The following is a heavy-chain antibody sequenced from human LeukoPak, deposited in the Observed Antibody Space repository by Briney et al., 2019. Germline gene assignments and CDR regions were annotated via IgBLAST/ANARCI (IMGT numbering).Heavy chain of an antibody. V-gene: IGHV3-30*04. D-gene: IGHD4-17*01. Sequence: GGSLRLSCAASGFPFSYYAMNWVRQAPGKGLEWVALISYDGTYQYYADSVKGRFTISRDNAKNSLYLQMNSLRAEDMALYYCATGAYGDPVLDAFDIWGQGTMVTVSS. CDR3: ATGAYGDPVLDAFDI. CDR1: GFPFSYYA. CDR2: ISYDGTYQ. J-gene: IGHJ3*02.